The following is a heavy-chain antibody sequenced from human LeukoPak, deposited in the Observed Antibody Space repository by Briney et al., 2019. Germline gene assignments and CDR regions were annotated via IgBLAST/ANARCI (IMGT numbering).Heavy chain of an antibody. Sequence: PSETLSLTCTVSGCSISSGSYYWSWIRQPAGKGLEWIGRIYTSGSTNYNPSLKSRVTISVDTSKNQFSLKLSSVTAADTAVYYCARGVQLERLPATQFDYWGQGTLVTVSS. CDR3: ARGVQLERLPATQFDY. D-gene: IGHD1-1*01. V-gene: IGHV4-61*02. CDR2: IYTSGST. J-gene: IGHJ4*02. CDR1: GCSISSGSYY.